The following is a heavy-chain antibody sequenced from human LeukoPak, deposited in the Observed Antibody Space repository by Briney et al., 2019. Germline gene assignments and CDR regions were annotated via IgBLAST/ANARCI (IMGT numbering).Heavy chain of an antibody. V-gene: IGHV1-8*01. CDR2: MNPNSGNT. CDR3: ARVNYYYGSGSYSKPMNFDY. D-gene: IGHD3-10*01. J-gene: IGHJ4*02. CDR1: GYTFTSYD. Sequence: ASVKVSCKASGYTFTSYDINWVRQATGQGLEWMGWMNPNSGNTGYAQKFQGRVTMTRNTSISTAYMGLSSLRSEDTAVYYCARVNYYYGSGSYSKPMNFDYWGQGTLVTVSS.